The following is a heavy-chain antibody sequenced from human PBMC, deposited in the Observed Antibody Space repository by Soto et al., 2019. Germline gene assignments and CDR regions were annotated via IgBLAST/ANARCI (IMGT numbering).Heavy chain of an antibody. Sequence: QVQLQESGPGLVKPSQTLSLTCTVSGGSISSGGYYWSWIRQHPGKGLEWIGYLYYSGSTYYNPSITSRVTREVEPSKNQFSLRLSSVTAAETAVDYCARDGRGRGVIKVRNWCDPWGQGTLVTVSS. D-gene: IGHD3-10*01. J-gene: IGHJ5*02. CDR2: LYYSGST. V-gene: IGHV4-31*03. CDR3: ARDGRGRGVIKVRNWCDP. CDR1: GGSISSGGYY.